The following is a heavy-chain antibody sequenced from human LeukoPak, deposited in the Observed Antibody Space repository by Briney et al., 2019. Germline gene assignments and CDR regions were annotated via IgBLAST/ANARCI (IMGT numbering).Heavy chain of an antibody. CDR1: GFTFSSYA. CDR2: ISSKGGST. Sequence: GGSLRLSCAASGFTFSSYAMPWVRQAPGKGLEYVSAISSKGGSTYYANSVKGRFTISRDNSKNTLYLQMGSLRAEDMAVYYCARGSVYSSSSLDLWFDPRGQGTLVTVSS. V-gene: IGHV3-64*01. J-gene: IGHJ5*02. D-gene: IGHD6-6*01. CDR3: ARGSVYSSSSLDLWFDP.